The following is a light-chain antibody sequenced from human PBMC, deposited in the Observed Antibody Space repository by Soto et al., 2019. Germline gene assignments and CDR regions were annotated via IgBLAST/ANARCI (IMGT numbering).Light chain of an antibody. J-gene: IGLJ3*02. Sequence: QLVLTQPPSMSGTPGQRVTISCTGSSSNIGAGYDVHWYQQLPGTAPKLLIYGNSNRPSGVPDRFSGSKSGTSASLAITGLQAEDEADYYCQSYDSSLSGWVFGGGTKVTVL. CDR1: SSNIGAGYD. CDR3: QSYDSSLSGWV. CDR2: GNS. V-gene: IGLV1-40*01.